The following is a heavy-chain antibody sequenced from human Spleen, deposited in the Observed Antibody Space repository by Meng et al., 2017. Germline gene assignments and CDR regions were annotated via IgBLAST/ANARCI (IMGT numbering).Heavy chain of an antibody. V-gene: IGHV4-34*01. CDR3: ARGPTTMAHDFDY. Sequence: QGRLQPCAAGRLKPSETLSLTCDVSGGSFSDYYCSWLRQPPGKGLEWIGEINHSGSTNYNPSLESRTTISVDTSQNNLSLKLSSVTAADSAVYYCARGPTTMAHDFDYWGQGTLVTVSS. CDR2: INHSGST. CDR1: GGSFSDYY. J-gene: IGHJ4*02. D-gene: IGHD4-11*01.